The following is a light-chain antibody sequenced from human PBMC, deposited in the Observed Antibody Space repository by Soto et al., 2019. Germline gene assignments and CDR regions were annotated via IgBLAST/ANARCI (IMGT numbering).Light chain of an antibody. Sequence: QSALTQPASVSGSPGQSITISCTGTSSDVGGYNYVSWYQQHPGKAPKLMIYEVRNRPSGVSNRFSGSKSGNTASLTISGLQAEDEADYYCSSYAGSNNREVFGGGTKLTVL. CDR3: SSYAGSNNREV. V-gene: IGLV2-14*01. J-gene: IGLJ2*01. CDR2: EVR. CDR1: SSDVGGYNY.